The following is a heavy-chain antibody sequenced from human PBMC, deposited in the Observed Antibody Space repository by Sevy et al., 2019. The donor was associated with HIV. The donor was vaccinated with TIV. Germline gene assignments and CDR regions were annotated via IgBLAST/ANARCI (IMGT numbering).Heavy chain of an antibody. CDR1: GGSMSSYF. CDR2: IYYTGTT. J-gene: IGHJ4*02. Sequence: SETLSLTCTVSGGSMSSYFWSWIRQPPGKGLEWIGYIYYTGTTNYNPSLKSRLTMSLDTSKNRFSLKLTAVTAADTAVYYCARDSVLSPRVFDSWGQGTRVTVSS. V-gene: IGHV4-59*01. D-gene: IGHD3-10*01. CDR3: ARDSVLSPRVFDS.